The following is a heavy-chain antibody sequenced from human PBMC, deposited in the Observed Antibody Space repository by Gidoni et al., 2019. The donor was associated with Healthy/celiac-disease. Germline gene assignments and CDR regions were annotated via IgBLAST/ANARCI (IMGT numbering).Heavy chain of an antibody. D-gene: IGHD6-6*01. CDR3: ATRPRGIAARPPDDY. CDR2: IVGRGGST. J-gene: IGHJ4*02. Sequence: EVQMLEPGGGLVQHGGSLRLACAAYGFTFSSYAMSWVRQAPGKGLELFSAIVGRGGSTYYADSVMCRFTISRDNSKNTLFLQMNSLRAEDTAVYYCATRPRGIAARPPDDYWGQGTLVTVSS. CDR1: GFTFSSYA. V-gene: IGHV3-23*01.